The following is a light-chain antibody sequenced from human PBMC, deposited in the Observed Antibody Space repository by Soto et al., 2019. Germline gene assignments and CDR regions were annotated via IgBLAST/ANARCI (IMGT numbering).Light chain of an antibody. CDR3: QQYGSSPRT. CDR2: GAS. Sequence: EIVLTQSPVTLSVSPVERATLSCRSSQSVSSSYLAWYQQKPGQAPRLLIYGASSRATGIPDRFSGSGSGTDFTLTISRLEPEDFAVYYCQQYGSSPRTFGQGTKVDIK. V-gene: IGKV3-20*01. J-gene: IGKJ1*01. CDR1: QSVSSSY.